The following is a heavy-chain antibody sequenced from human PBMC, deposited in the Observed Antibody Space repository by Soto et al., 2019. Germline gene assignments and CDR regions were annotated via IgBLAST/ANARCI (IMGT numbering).Heavy chain of an antibody. J-gene: IGHJ2*01. D-gene: IGHD6-13*01. CDR1: GFTFSTYN. V-gene: IGHV3-48*02. CDR2: ISSTSYIM. CDR3: ARAVQIAAAGTGWYFDL. Sequence: EVQLVESGGGLVQPGGSLTLSCAASGFTFSTYNMNWVRQAPGKGLEWVSYISSTSYIMYYADSVKGRFTISRDNPKNSLYLQMKSRREEDTAVYYCARAVQIAAAGTGWYFDLWGRGTLVTVSS.